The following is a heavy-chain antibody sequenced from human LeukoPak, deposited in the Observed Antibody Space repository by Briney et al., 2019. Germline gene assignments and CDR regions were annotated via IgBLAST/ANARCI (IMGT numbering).Heavy chain of an antibody. J-gene: IGHJ4*02. CDR1: GFSFSSYS. CDR3: ARVRWGGLYYFDY. Sequence: GGSLRLSCAASGFSFSSYSMNWVRQAPGKGLEWVSSISTSSSYIYYADSVKGRFTISRDNAKNSLYLQMNSLRAEDTAVYYCARVRWGGLYYFDYWGQGTLVTVSS. V-gene: IGHV3-21*01. CDR2: ISTSSSYI. D-gene: IGHD3-16*01.